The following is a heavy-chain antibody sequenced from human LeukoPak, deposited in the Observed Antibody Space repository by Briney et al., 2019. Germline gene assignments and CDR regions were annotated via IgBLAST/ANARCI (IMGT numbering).Heavy chain of an antibody. CDR3: VLTTGQAGY. D-gene: IGHD4-17*01. V-gene: IGHV4-59*06. Sequence: KTSETLSLTCTVSGGSISSYYWSWIRQPPGKGLEWIGYIHYSGSTSYNPSLKSRVTVSVDTSKNQFSLKLSSVTAADTAVYYCVLTTGQAGYWGQGTLVTVSS. J-gene: IGHJ4*02. CDR2: IHYSGST. CDR1: GGSISSYY.